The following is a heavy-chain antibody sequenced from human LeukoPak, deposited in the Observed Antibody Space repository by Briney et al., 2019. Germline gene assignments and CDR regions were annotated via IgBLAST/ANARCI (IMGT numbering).Heavy chain of an antibody. D-gene: IGHD6-19*01. CDR3: ARMHSSGWPLDAFDF. V-gene: IGHV1-18*01. J-gene: IGHJ3*01. Sequence: ASVKVSCKASGYTFTSYGISWVRQAPGQGLEWMGWISAYNGNTNYAQNLQGRVTMTTDTSTRTAYMELRSLRFDDTAVYYCARMHSSGWPLDAFDFWGQGTMVTVSS. CDR1: GYTFTSYG. CDR2: ISAYNGNT.